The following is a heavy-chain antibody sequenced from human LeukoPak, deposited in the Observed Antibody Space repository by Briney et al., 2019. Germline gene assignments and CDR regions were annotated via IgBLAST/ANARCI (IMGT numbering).Heavy chain of an antibody. Sequence: ASVKVSCKASGYTFTSYYMHWVRQAPGQGLEWMGIINPSGGSTSCAQKFQGRVTMTRDTSTSTVYMELSSLRSEDAAVYYCARDTPPADYDFWSGYYHNWFDPWGQGTLVTVSS. CDR1: GYTFTSYY. CDR3: ARDTPPADYDFWSGYYHNWFDP. CDR2: INPSGGST. D-gene: IGHD3-3*01. J-gene: IGHJ5*02. V-gene: IGHV1-46*01.